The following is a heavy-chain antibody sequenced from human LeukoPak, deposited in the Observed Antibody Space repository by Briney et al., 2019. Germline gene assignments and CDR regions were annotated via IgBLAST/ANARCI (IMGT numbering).Heavy chain of an antibody. CDR1: GFTVSSNY. J-gene: IGHJ3*02. Sequence: GGSLRLSCAASGFTVSSNYMSWVRQAPGKGLEWVSVIYSGGTTYYADSVKGRFTISRDNSKNTLYLQMNSLRAEDTAVYYCAKDRTVVTRAFDIWGQGTMVTVSS. CDR2: IYSGGTT. CDR3: AKDRTVVTRAFDI. D-gene: IGHD4-23*01. V-gene: IGHV3-66*01.